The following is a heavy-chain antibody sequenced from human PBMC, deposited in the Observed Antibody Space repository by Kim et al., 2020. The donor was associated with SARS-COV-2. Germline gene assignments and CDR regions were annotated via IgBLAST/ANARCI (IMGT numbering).Heavy chain of an antibody. CDR1: GGSISSYY. J-gene: IGHJ5*02. D-gene: IGHD1-26*01. CDR3: ARVNYGSYSSWFDP. V-gene: IGHV4-4*07. Sequence: SETLSLTCTVSGGSISSYYWIWIRQPAGKGLEWIGRIYTSGSTNYNPSLKSRVTMSVDTSKNQFSLKLSSVTAADTAVYYCARVNYGSYSSWFDPWGQGTLVTVSS. CDR2: IYTSGST.